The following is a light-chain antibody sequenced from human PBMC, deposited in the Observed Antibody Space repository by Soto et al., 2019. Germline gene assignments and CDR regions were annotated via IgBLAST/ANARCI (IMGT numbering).Light chain of an antibody. V-gene: IGKV3-20*01. CDR2: GAS. J-gene: IGKJ1*01. Sequence: ERVFTHSPGNLSLSPGERATLSCRASQNVDNNYLAWYQQKPGQDPRLLIYGASSRATGIPDRFSGSGSETDFTLTISRLEPEDFAVYYCPQLGSSPRWTFGQGPKVDIK. CDR1: QNVDNNY. CDR3: PQLGSSPRWT.